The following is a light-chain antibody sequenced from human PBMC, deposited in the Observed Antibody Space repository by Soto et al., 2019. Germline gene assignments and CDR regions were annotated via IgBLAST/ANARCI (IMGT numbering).Light chain of an antibody. J-gene: IGLJ1*01. V-gene: IGLV2-14*01. CDR3: GSITSSTTSV. CDR1: SNDVGVYNY. Sequence: QSALTQPASVSGSPGQSITISCTGSSNDVGVYNYISWYQHHPGKAPKLMIYEVSNRPSGVSNRFSGSKSGNTASLTIPGLQTEDEADYYCGSITSSTTSVLGTGTKVTVL. CDR2: EVS.